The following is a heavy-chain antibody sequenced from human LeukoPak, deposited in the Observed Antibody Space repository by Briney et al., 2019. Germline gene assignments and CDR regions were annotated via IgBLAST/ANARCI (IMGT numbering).Heavy chain of an antibody. J-gene: IGHJ6*02. CDR3: AREYYDLWSGYPYGMDV. CDR2: ISSSSSYI. Sequence: GGSLRLSCAASGFTFSSYSMNWVRQAPGKGLEWVSSISSSSSYIYYADSVKGRFTISRDNAKNSLYLQMNSLRAEDTAVYYCAREYYDLWSGYPYGMDVWGQGTTVTVSS. D-gene: IGHD3-3*01. CDR1: GFTFSSYS. V-gene: IGHV3-21*01.